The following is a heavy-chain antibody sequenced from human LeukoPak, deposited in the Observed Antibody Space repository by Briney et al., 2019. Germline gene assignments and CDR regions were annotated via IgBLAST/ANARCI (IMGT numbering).Heavy chain of an antibody. D-gene: IGHD4-23*01. V-gene: IGHV3-33*01. J-gene: IGHJ6*02. CDR1: GFTFSSFG. CDR2: IWYDASNK. CDR3: ATDYAGNSLWYYYGLGV. Sequence: GGSLRLSCAASGFTFSSFGMHWVRQAPGKGLEWVAVIWYDASNKYYADSVKGRFTISRDNSKNTLFLQMNSLRDDDTAVYYCATDYAGNSLWYYYGLGVWGQGTTVTVSS.